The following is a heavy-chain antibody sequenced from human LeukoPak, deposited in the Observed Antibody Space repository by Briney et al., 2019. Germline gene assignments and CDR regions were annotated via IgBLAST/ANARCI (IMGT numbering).Heavy chain of an antibody. V-gene: IGHV1-18*01. Sequence: ASVKVSCKASGYTFTSYGISWVRQAPGQGLEWMGWISAYNGNTNYAQKLQGRVTMTTDTSTSTAYMELRSLRSDDTAVYYCARDRYYYDSSGYYSRAFDIWAKGQWSPSLQ. CDR3: ARDRYYYDSSGYYSRAFDI. D-gene: IGHD3-22*01. CDR1: GYTFTSYG. J-gene: IGHJ3*02. CDR2: ISAYNGNT.